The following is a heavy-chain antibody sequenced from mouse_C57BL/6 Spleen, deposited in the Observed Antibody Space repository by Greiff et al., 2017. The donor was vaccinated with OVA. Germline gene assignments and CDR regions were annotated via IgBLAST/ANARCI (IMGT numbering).Heavy chain of an antibody. D-gene: IGHD3-3*01. CDR3: ARDLSLGAMDY. J-gene: IGHJ4*01. CDR1: GFTFSDYY. V-gene: IGHV5-16*01. Sequence: EVQLQESEGGLVQPGSSMKLSCTASGFTFSDYYMAWVRQVPEKGLEWVANINYDGSSTYYLDSLKSRFIISRDNAKNILYLQMSSLKSEDTATYYCARDLSLGAMDYWGQGTSVTVSS. CDR2: INYDGSST.